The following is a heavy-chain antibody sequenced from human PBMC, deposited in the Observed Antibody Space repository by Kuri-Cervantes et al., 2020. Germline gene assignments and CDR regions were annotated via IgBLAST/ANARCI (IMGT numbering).Heavy chain of an antibody. CDR1: GFTVSSNY. Sequence: GESLKISCAASGFTVSSNYMSWVRQAPGKGLEWVSAISGSGGSTYYADSVKGRFTISRDNAKNSLYLQMNSLRAEDTAVYYCARAVGIVGATDYWGQGTRVTVSS. J-gene: IGHJ4*02. D-gene: IGHD1-26*01. V-gene: IGHV3-23*01. CDR3: ARAVGIVGATDY. CDR2: ISGSGGST.